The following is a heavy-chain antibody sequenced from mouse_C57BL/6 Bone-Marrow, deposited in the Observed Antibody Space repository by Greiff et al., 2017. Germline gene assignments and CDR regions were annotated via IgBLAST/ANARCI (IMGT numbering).Heavy chain of an antibody. V-gene: IGHV1-54*01. CDR2: INPGSGGT. CDR3: ARLDGYPWYFDV. J-gene: IGHJ1*03. D-gene: IGHD2-3*01. CDR1: GYAFTNYL. Sequence: VQLQQSGAELVRPGTSVKVSCKASGYAFTNYLIEWVKQRPGQGLEWIGVINPGSGGTNYNEKFKGKATLTADKSSSTAYMQLSSLTSEVSAVYFCARLDGYPWYFDVWGTGTTVTVSS.